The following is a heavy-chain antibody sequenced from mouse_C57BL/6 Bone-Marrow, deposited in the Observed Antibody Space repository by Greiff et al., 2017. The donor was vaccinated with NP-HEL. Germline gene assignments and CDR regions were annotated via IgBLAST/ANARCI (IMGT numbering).Heavy chain of an antibody. CDR2: IDPETGGT. J-gene: IGHJ2*01. CDR3: TRSLPLYYYGSSYFDY. V-gene: IGHV1-15*01. Sequence: QVQLQQSGAELVRPGASVTLSCKASGYTFTDYEMHWVKQTPVHGLEWIGAIDPETGGTAYNQKFKGKAILTADKSSSTAYMELRSLTSEYSAVYYCTRSLPLYYYGSSYFDYWGQGTTLTVSS. D-gene: IGHD1-1*01. CDR1: GYTFTDYE.